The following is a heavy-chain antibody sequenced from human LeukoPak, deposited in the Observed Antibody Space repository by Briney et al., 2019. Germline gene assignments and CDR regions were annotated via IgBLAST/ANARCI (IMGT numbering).Heavy chain of an antibody. D-gene: IGHD3-10*01. Sequence: GGSLRLSCAASGFTFSSYAMSWVRQAPGKGLEWVSAISGSGGSTYYADSVKGRFTISRDNSKNTLYLQMNSLRAEDTAVYYCARDNGMVRGVNVGYYYYYGMDVWGQGTTVTVSS. CDR3: ARDNGMVRGVNVGYYYYYGMDV. CDR2: ISGSGGST. J-gene: IGHJ6*02. V-gene: IGHV3-23*01. CDR1: GFTFSSYA.